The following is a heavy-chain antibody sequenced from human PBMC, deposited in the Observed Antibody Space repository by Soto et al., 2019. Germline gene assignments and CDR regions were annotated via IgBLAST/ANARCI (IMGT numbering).Heavy chain of an antibody. CDR3: ARPRTVGTTKGYDY. CDR2: IIPIFGII. Sequence: QVQLVQSGAEVKKPGSPVKVSCKASGGTFSSYPLSWVRQAPGQGLEWMGGIIPIFGIINSAQKFQGRVSITADESTSTAFMELSSLTSEDTAVYYCARPRTVGTTKGYDYWGQGTLVTVSS. V-gene: IGHV1-69*01. CDR1: GGTFSSYP. D-gene: IGHD1-26*01. J-gene: IGHJ4*02.